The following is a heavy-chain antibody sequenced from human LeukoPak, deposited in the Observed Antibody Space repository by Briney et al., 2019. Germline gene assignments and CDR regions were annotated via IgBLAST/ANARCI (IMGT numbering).Heavy chain of an antibody. J-gene: IGHJ4*02. V-gene: IGHV1-3*01. CDR1: GYTFTNYA. Sequence: GASVKVSCKASGYTFTNYAMHWVRQAPGQRLEWMGWINAGNGNTKYSQKFQGRVTITRDTSASTAYMELSSLRSEDTAVYYCARGSSGYPRYFDYWDQGSLVTVSS. CDR2: INAGNGNT. CDR3: ARGSSGYPRYFDY. D-gene: IGHD3-22*01.